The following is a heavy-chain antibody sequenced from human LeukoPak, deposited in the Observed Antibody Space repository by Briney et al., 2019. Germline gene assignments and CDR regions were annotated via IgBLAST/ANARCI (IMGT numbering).Heavy chain of an antibody. CDR3: ARDRWGYSYGGD. V-gene: IGHV3-7*01. D-gene: IGHD5-18*01. J-gene: IGHJ4*02. CDR1: GFTFSSYG. CDR2: IKEDGSDK. Sequence: GGSLRLSCAASGFTFSSYGMSWVRQAPGKGLEWVANIKEDGSDKHYVDSVKGRFTISRDNAKNSLYLQMNSLRAEDTAVYYCARDRWGYSYGGDWGQGTLVTVSS.